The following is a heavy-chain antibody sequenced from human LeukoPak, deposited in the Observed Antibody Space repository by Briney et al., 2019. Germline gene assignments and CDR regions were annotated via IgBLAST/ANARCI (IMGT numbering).Heavy chain of an antibody. CDR3: VREDTPATANY. CDR1: GFNFSNHA. D-gene: IGHD2-21*02. Sequence: PGGSLRLSCAVSGFNFSNHAMSCARGSPGGGGEWVSAISGGGDITYYAASVTGRFTISRDNSKDTLFLQMHSLRPGDTAVYYCVREDTPATANYWGQGTLVTISS. CDR2: ISGGGDIT. J-gene: IGHJ4*02. V-gene: IGHV3-23*01.